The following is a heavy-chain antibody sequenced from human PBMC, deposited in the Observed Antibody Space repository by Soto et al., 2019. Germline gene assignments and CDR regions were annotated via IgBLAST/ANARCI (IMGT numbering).Heavy chain of an antibody. J-gene: IGHJ4*02. CDR3: AIATMNVYDRSGYYFDD. CDR2: IYYSGTT. Sequence: QVQLQESGPGLVKPSQTLSLTCTVSGGSISSSGYYWSWIRQHPGKGLYWIGYIYYSGTTYYNPALNTRLTISVDTSKNQFSLNLSSVTAADTAVYYCAIATMNVYDRSGYYFDDWGQGSLVTVSS. CDR1: GGSISSSGYY. V-gene: IGHV4-31*03. D-gene: IGHD6-25*01.